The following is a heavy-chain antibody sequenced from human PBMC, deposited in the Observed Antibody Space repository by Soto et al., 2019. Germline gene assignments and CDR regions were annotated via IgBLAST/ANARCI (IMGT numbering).Heavy chain of an antibody. D-gene: IGHD4-17*01. CDR3: ARGWDYVDYAWFAP. CDR1: GGSFHGYF. J-gene: IGHJ5*02. V-gene: IGHV4-34*01. Sequence: QVQLQQWGAGLLKPSETLSLTCAVYGGSFHGYFWSWIRQSPGKGLEWIGEINHSGRTNYKPSLKSRVPTSVDTSKNQFSLKLTSVTAAATAVYYCARGWDYVDYAWFAPWGPGAPVTVSS. CDR2: INHSGRT.